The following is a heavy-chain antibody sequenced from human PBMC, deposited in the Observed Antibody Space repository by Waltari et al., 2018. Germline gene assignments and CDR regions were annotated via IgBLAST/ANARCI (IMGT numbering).Heavy chain of an antibody. Sequence: QVQLQQWGAGRWKPSETLSLTCAVLGGSCSGSYLCWTRRPTGKGLEWIGEIKNSGSANHKPSLKSRVTISVDTSKNQFSLRLTSVTAADTAVYYCARGTRRRATPAYYYYYYMDVWGKGTTVTVSS. D-gene: IGHD2-2*01. CDR3: ARGTRRRATPAYYYYYYMDV. V-gene: IGHV4-34*01. J-gene: IGHJ6*03. CDR1: GGSCSGSY. CDR2: IKNSGSA.